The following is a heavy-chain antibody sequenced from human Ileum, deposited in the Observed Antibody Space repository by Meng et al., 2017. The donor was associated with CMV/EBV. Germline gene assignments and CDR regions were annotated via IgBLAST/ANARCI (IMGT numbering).Heavy chain of an antibody. CDR2: ISYDGSNK. V-gene: IGHV3-30-3*01. CDR1: VTFSSYA. Sequence: VTFSSYAMHWVRQAPGKGLEWVAVISYDGSNKYYADSVKGRFTISRDNSKNTLYLQMNSLRAEDTAVYYCASVGDSSGYYYPEDFDPWGQGTLVTVSS. J-gene: IGHJ5*02. CDR3: ASVGDSSGYYYPEDFDP. D-gene: IGHD3-22*01.